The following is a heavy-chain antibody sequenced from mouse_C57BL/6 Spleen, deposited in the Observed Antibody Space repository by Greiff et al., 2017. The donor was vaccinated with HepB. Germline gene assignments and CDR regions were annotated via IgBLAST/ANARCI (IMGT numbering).Heavy chain of an antibody. J-gene: IGHJ4*01. Sequence: EVKLVESGGGLVQPGGSLKLSCAASGFTFSDYYMYWVRQTPEKRLEWVAYISNGGGSTYYPDTVKGRFTISRDNAKNTLYLQMSRLKSEDTAMYYCAREGAYYSNSRAMDYWGQGTSVTVSS. CDR2: ISNGGGST. CDR3: AREGAYYSNSRAMDY. D-gene: IGHD2-5*01. CDR1: GFTFSDYY. V-gene: IGHV5-12*01.